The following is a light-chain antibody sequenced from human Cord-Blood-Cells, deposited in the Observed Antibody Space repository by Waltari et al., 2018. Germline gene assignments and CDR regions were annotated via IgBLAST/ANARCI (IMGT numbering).Light chain of an antibody. CDR3: QQSYSTPGT. V-gene: IGKV1-39*01. J-gene: IGKJ1*01. Sequence: DIQMTQSPSSLSASVGDRVPIPCRASQSISSYLKWYQQKPGRAPKRLIYAASTFQSGVPSRVSGSGSVTDFSLTISSLQPEEFATYYCQQSYSTPGTFGQGTKVEIK. CDR1: QSISSY. CDR2: AAS.